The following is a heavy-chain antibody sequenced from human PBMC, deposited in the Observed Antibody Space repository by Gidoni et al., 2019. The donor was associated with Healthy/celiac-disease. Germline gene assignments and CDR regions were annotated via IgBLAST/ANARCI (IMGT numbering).Heavy chain of an antibody. D-gene: IGHD7-27*01. J-gene: IGHJ6*02. CDR3: ARRGSNWGPVMDV. CDR1: GSIFTSYW. CDR2: IYPGDADT. Sequence: EVQLVQSGAEVKRLGESLKISCQGSGSIFTSYWIGWVRQMPGNGLEWMGIIYPGDADTRYSPSFQGQVTISADKSISTAYLQWSSLKASDTAMYYCARRGSNWGPVMDVWGQGTTVTVSS. V-gene: IGHV5-51*01.